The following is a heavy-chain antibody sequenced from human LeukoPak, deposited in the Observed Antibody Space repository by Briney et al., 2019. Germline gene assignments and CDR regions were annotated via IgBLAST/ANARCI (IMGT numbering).Heavy chain of an antibody. J-gene: IGHJ4*02. CDR3: ASSLSSRGYSGYDPNGDFDY. V-gene: IGHV3-21*01. CDR2: ISSSSSYI. Sequence: PGGSLRLSCAASGFTFSSYSMNWVRQAPGKGLEWVSSISSSSSYIYYADSVKGRFTISRDNAKNSLYLQMNSLRAEDTAVYYCASSLSSRGYSGYDPNGDFDYWGQGTLVTVSS. D-gene: IGHD5-12*01. CDR1: GFTFSSYS.